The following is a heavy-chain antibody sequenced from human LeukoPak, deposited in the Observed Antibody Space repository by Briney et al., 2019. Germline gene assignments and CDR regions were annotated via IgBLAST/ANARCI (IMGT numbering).Heavy chain of an antibody. D-gene: IGHD4-17*01. J-gene: IGHJ4*02. CDR3: ARGPDYGDYFDY. Sequence: ASVKASCKASQRPFTTYAISRLRQAPRLGLECLGGIIPILGTANYAQKFQGRVTITADKSTSTAYMELSSLRSEDTAVYYCARGPDYGDYFDYWGQGTLVTVSS. CDR2: IIPILGTA. V-gene: IGHV1-69*06. CDR1: QRPFTTYA.